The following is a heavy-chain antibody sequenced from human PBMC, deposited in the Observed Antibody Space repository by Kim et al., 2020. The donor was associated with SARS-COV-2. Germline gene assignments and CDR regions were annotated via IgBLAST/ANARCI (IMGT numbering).Heavy chain of an antibody. CDR2: ISYDGSNK. Sequence: RGSLRLSCAASGFTFSSYAMHWVRQAPGKGLEWVAVISYDGSNKYYADSVKGRFTISRDNSKNTLYLQMNSLRAEDTAVYYCARSGSGSYFNWFDPWGQGTLVTVSS. V-gene: IGHV3-30-3*01. CDR1: GFTFSSYA. J-gene: IGHJ5*02. D-gene: IGHD3-10*01. CDR3: ARSGSGSYFNWFDP.